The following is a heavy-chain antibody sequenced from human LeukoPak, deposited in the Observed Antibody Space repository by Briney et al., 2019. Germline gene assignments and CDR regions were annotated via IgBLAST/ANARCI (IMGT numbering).Heavy chain of an antibody. CDR2: ISYNGRST. CDR1: GFTFSGHA. V-gene: IGHV3-30*04. D-gene: IGHD1-1*01. CDR3: AREGGTSGTSTLDF. J-gene: IGHJ4*02. Sequence: TGGSLRLSCAASGFTFSGHAMHWVRQAPGKGLEWVSFISYNGRSTFHADSVKGRFTISRDNSKNTLYLQMNSLRAEDTAIYYCAREGGTSGTSTLDFWGQGTLVTVSS.